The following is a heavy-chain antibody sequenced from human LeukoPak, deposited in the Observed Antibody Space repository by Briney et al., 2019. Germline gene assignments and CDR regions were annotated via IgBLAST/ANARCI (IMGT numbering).Heavy chain of an antibody. CDR3: TREGACSSTSCVNWFDP. Sequence: ETLSLTCAVYGRSFGGYYWSWIRQPPGKGREWVGDINHRGRTNFNPSFKGRVTILVNTCKNQSSLEVSCVLGAETAVYYCTREGACSSTSCVNWFDPWGQGTLVTVSS. CDR2: INHRGRT. CDR1: GRSFGGYY. V-gene: IGHV4-34*01. D-gene: IGHD2-2*01. J-gene: IGHJ5*02.